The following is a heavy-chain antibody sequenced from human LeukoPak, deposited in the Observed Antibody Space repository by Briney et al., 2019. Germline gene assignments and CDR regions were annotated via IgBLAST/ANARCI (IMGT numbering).Heavy chain of an antibody. V-gene: IGHV3-23*01. CDR3: AKGVGGVVPAANFDY. CDR2: ISGSGGST. D-gene: IGHD2-2*01. J-gene: IGHJ4*02. Sequence: GGSLRLSCAASGFTFSSYAMSWVRQAPGKGLEWVSAISGSGGSTYYADSVKGRFTISRDNSKNTLYLQMNNLRAEDTAVYYCAKGVGGVVPAANFDYWGQGTLVTVSS. CDR1: GFTFSSYA.